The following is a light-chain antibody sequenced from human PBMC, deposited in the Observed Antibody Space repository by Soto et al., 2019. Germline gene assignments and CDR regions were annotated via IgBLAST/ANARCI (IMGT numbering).Light chain of an antibody. J-gene: IGLJ3*02. CDR1: NSDVGGYNF. CDR3: CSYTASDIWV. V-gene: IGLV2-11*01. CDR2: GVS. Sequence: QSVLTQPRSVSGSPGQSVTISCTGTNSDVGGYNFVSWYQQLPGKAPKLMISGVSQRPSGVPDRFSGSKSGNTASLTISGLQADDEADYFCCSYTASDIWVFGGGTKLTVL.